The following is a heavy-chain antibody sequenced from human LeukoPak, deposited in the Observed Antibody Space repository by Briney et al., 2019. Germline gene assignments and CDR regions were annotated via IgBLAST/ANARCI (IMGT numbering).Heavy chain of an antibody. D-gene: IGHD2-15*01. Sequence: ASVKVSCKASGYTTNTFGITWVRQAPGQGLEWIGWISPYNAYTKYADRLQGRVPLTTDTSTTTSYMELRSLRSDDTALYFCANVAKGRYFYYYVDVWGKGTTVIVS. V-gene: IGHV1-18*01. CDR1: GYTTNTFG. J-gene: IGHJ6*03. CDR2: ISPYNAYT. CDR3: ANVAKGRYFYYYVDV.